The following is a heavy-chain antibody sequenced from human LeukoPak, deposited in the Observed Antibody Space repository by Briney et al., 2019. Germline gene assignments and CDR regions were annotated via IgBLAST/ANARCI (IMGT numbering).Heavy chain of an antibody. Sequence: GGSLRLSRAASGFTVSSNYMSWVRQAPGKGLEWVSVIYSGGSTYYADSVKGRFTISRDNSKNTLYLQMNSLRAEDTAVYYCARERSYYYDSSGYYGGSWFDPWGQGTLVTVSS. CDR2: IYSGGST. V-gene: IGHV3-66*02. D-gene: IGHD3-22*01. CDR3: ARERSYYYDSSGYYGGSWFDP. J-gene: IGHJ5*02. CDR1: GFTVSSNY.